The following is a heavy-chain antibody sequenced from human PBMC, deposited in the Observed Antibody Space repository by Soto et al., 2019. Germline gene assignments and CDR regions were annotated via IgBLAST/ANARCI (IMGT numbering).Heavy chain of an antibody. D-gene: IGHD5-12*01. V-gene: IGHV1-18*01. Sequence: QVQLVQSGAEVKKSGASVKVSCRASGYTFTSYGISWVRQAPGQGLEWMGWISGYNGHTNYAQKFQGRVTMTTDTXXSTAYMELRSLRSDDTAVYYCARDPSYSGYDSPDYWGQGTLVIVSS. CDR3: ARDPSYSGYDSPDY. CDR1: GYTFTSYG. J-gene: IGHJ4*02. CDR2: ISGYNGHT.